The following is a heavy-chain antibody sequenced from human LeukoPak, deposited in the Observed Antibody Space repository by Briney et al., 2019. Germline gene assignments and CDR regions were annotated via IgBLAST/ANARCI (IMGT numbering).Heavy chain of an antibody. CDR2: IKSSDTST. J-gene: IGHJ3*02. V-gene: IGHV3-11*01. Sequence: WGSLRLSCAASGFSFSDSYMSWIRQAPGQGLEWLSYIKSSDTSTFYADSVKGRFTVSRDNAKNSLYLQMNSLRAEDTAVYYCARRGNMSSHAFDIWGQGTVVTVSS. CDR1: GFSFSDSY. D-gene: IGHD2/OR15-2a*01. CDR3: ARRGNMSSHAFDI.